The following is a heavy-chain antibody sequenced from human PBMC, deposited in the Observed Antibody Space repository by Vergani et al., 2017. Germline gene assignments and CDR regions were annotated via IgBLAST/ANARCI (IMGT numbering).Heavy chain of an antibody. CDR3: AKSRASLDLWGEHFQH. V-gene: IGHV3-23*01. Sequence: EVHLLESGGGLRQPGGSLKLSCAASGFTFSTYAVSWVRQVPGKGLEWVATIDNSGRSIYYTDSVKGRFTISRDNSKSTLFLQMNSLSAEDTALYYCAKSRASLDLWGEHFQHWGRGTLVTVSS. D-gene: IGHD3-16*01. J-gene: IGHJ1*01. CDR1: GFTFSTYA. CDR2: IDNSGRSI.